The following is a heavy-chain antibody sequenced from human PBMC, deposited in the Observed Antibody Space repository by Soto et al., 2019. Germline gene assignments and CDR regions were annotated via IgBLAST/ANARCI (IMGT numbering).Heavy chain of an antibody. CDR3: ARDGILLETYDILTGYYVPLYGMDV. Sequence: GASVKVSCKASGGTFSSYTISWVRQAPGQGLEWMGRILPILGIASYAQTFQGRVTIIADKSTSTAYMELRRLRAEDTAVYYCARDGILLETYDILTGYYVPLYGMDVWGQGTTVTVSS. J-gene: IGHJ6*02. V-gene: IGHV1-69*04. CDR2: ILPILGIA. CDR1: GGTFSSYT. D-gene: IGHD3-9*01.